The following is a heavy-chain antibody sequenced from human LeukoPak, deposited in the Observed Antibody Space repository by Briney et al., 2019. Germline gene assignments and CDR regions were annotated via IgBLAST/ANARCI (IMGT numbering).Heavy chain of an antibody. CDR1: DGSISSYY. J-gene: IGHJ4*02. CDR2: INSSGST. V-gene: IGHV4-4*07. Sequence: SETLSLTCTVSDGSISSYYWNWIRQPAGKGLEWIGRINSSGSTNYNPSLKSRVTLSVDPSKNQSSLKLSSVTAAETAVYYCARAGDGYTSDYWGQGTLVTVSS. D-gene: IGHD5-24*01. CDR3: ARAGDGYTSDY.